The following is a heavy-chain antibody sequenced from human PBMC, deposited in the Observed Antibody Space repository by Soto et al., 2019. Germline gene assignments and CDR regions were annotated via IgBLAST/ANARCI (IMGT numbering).Heavy chain of an antibody. V-gene: IGHV1-3*01. CDR2: INAGNGNT. CDR1: GYTFTSYA. CDR3: ARFSVIGGGVLEY. J-gene: IGHJ4*02. Sequence: QVQLVQSGAEVKKPGASVKVSCKASGYTFTSYAMHWVRQAPGQRLEWMGWINAGNGNTKYSQKFQGRVTITRDTSASTAYMELSSLRSEDTAVYYCARFSVIGGGVLEYWGQGTLVTVSS. D-gene: IGHD3-10*01.